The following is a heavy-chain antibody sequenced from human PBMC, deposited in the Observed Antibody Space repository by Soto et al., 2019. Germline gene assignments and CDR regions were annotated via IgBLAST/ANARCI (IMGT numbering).Heavy chain of an antibody. J-gene: IGHJ4*01. D-gene: IGHD2-8*02. CDR1: GGCFSGYY. V-gene: IGHV4-34*01. CDR2: INHSGST. CDR3: ARDKLTDLFDY. Sequence: SETLSLTCAVYGGCFSGYYWTWIRQPPGTGLEWIGEINHSGSTNYNPSLKSRVTISVDTSKNQFSLKLTSVTAAGTAVYYCARDKLTDLFDYWGQRTLVTVSS.